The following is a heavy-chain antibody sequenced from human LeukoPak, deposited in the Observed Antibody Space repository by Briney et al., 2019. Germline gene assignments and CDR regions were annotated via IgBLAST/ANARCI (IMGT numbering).Heavy chain of an antibody. CDR2: IYYSGST. Sequence: PSETLSLTCTVSGGSISSYYWSWIRQPPGKGLEWIGYIYYSGSTNYNPSLKSRVTISVDPSKNQFSLKLSSVIAADTTLYYCASRAGAYYDILTGSEDYYFDYWGQGTLVTVSS. CDR1: GGSISSYY. V-gene: IGHV4-59*08. J-gene: IGHJ4*02. CDR3: ASRAGAYYDILTGSEDYYFDY. D-gene: IGHD3-9*01.